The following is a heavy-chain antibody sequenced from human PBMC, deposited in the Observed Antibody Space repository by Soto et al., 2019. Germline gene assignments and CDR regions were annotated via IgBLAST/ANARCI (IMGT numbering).Heavy chain of an antibody. J-gene: IGHJ4*02. D-gene: IGHD5-18*01. CDR2: ISAGNGDT. CDR1: GYIFTSYA. Sequence: GASVKVSCKASGYIFTSYAVYWVRQAPGQRLEWMAWISAGNGDTKYSQKFQGRVTISRDTSANTVYLELSSLTSEDTAVYYCARVLGRSFGRSDFWGQGALVTVSS. CDR3: ARVLGRSFGRSDF. V-gene: IGHV1-3*01.